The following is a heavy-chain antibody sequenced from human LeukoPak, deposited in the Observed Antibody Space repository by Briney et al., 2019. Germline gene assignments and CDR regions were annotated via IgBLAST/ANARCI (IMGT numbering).Heavy chain of an antibody. V-gene: IGHV3-21*01. CDR3: ARGLYYYGSGTERGHAFDI. D-gene: IGHD3-10*01. CDR2: ISSSSSYI. CDR1: GFTFSSYS. Sequence: GGSLRLSCGASGFTFSSYSMNWVRQAPGKGLEWVSSISSSSSYIYYADSLKGRFTISRDNAKNSLYLQMNSLRAEDTAVYYCARGLYYYGSGTERGHAFDIWGQGTVVTVSS. J-gene: IGHJ3*02.